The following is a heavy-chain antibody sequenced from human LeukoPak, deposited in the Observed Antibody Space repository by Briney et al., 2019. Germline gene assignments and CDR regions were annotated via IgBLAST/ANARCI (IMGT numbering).Heavy chain of an antibody. CDR1: GFTFSDYS. D-gene: IGHD4-17*01. V-gene: IGHV3-48*02. Sequence: SGGSLRLSCAASGFTFSDYSMNWVRQAPGKGLEWVSFISSSSITIYYADSVKGRFTISRDNDKNSLYLQTNSLKDEDTAVYYCARDKGYGDSVYWYFDLWGRGTLVTVSS. CDR2: ISSSSITI. CDR3: ARDKGYGDSVYWYFDL. J-gene: IGHJ2*01.